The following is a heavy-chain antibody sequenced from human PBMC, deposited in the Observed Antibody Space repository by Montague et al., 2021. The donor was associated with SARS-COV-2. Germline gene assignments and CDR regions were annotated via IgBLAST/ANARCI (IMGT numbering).Heavy chain of an antibody. D-gene: IGHD5-12*01. J-gene: IGHJ4*02. CDR3: ARAHSGSWAHLDN. CDR1: GGSISSGSYY. V-gene: IGHV4-61*02. CDR2: IYNSGTT. Sequence: TLSLTCTVSGGSISSGSYYWSWIRQPAGKGLEWIGRIYNSGTTDYSSSLKSRVTISVDTSKNQFSLKLTSVTAADTAVYYCARAHSGSWAHLDNWGQGSLVTVSS.